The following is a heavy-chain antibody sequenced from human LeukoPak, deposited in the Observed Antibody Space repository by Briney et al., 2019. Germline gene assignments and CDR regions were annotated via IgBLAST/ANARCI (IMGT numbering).Heavy chain of an antibody. J-gene: IGHJ6*04. CDR3: AXLGITMIGGV. D-gene: IGHD3-10*02. V-gene: IGHV3-48*03. CDR2: ISSSGSTI. Sequence: SLXXXCAASGFTFSSYEMNWARQAPGKGLEWVSYISSSGSTIYYADSVKGRFTISRDNAKNSLYLQMNSLRAEDTAVYYCAXLGITMIGGVWGKGATVTISS. CDR1: GFTFSSYE.